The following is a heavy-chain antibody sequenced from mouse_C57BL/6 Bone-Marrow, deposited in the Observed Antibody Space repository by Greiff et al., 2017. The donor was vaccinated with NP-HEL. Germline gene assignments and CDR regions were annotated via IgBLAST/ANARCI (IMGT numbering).Heavy chain of an antibody. V-gene: IGHV1-63*01. D-gene: IGHD1-1*01. CDR2: IYPGGGYT. J-gene: IGHJ3*01. Sequence: QVQLQQSGAELVRPGSSVKMSCKASGYTFTNYWIGWAKQRPGHGLEWIGDIYPGGGYTNYNEKFKGKATLTADKSSSTAYMQFSSLTSEDSAIYYCARAISYGSSFAYWGQGTLVTVSA. CDR3: ARAISYGSSFAY. CDR1: GYTFTNYW.